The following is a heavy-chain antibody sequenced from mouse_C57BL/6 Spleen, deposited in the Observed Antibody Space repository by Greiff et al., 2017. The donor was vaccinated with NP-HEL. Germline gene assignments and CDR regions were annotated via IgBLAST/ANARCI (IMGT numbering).Heavy chain of an antibody. Sequence: VQLQQSGAELVRPGTSVKMSCKASGYTFTNYWIGWAKQRPGHGLAWIGDIYPGGGYTNYNEKFKGKATLTADKSSSTAYMQFSSLTSEDSAIYYCAREAAKAGHFDYWGQGTTLTVSS. V-gene: IGHV1-63*01. CDR1: GYTFTNYW. CDR2: IYPGGGYT. CDR3: AREAAKAGHFDY. J-gene: IGHJ2*01. D-gene: IGHD3-3*01.